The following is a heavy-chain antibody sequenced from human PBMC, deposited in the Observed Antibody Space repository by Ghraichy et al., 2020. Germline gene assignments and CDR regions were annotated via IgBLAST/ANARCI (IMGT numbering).Heavy chain of an antibody. J-gene: IGHJ5*02. D-gene: IGHD1-14*01. CDR3: ARNKTGNLSGWFDP. CDR1: GGSISSYSDY. CDR2: IYNSVST. Sequence: SQTLSLTCTVSGGSISSYSDYWGWLRQPPGKGPEWIGSIYNSVSTPYNPSLKSRVTISIDTSKDQFSLRLTSVTAADTAIYYCARNKTGNLSGWFDPWGQGSLVIVSS. V-gene: IGHV4-39*01.